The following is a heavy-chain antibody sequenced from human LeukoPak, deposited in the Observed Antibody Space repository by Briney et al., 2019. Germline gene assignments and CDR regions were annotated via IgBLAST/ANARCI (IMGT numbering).Heavy chain of an antibody. D-gene: IGHD3-22*01. CDR1: GGAIISYY. V-gene: IGHV4-4*07. CDR2: IYPTGNT. CDR3: ARLRFYDSTGYSPGYYMDV. Sequence: SETLSLTCSVSGGAIISYYWSWIRQPAGKGPEWIGRIYPTGNTDYNPSLKTRVTMSTDLSKKQFSLRLRSVTAADTAVYYCARLRFYDSTGYSPGYYMDVWGKGTAVTVSS. J-gene: IGHJ6*03.